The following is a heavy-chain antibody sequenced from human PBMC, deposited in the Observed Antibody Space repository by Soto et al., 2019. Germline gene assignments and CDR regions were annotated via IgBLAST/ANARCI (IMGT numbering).Heavy chain of an antibody. CDR2: IDWDDDK. CDR3: ARDSRYSAWLCPEAYYYGMDV. J-gene: IGHJ6*02. Sequence: SGPTLVNPTQTLTLTCTFSGFSLSTSGMCVSWIRQPPGKALEWLALIDWDDDKYYSTSLKTRLTISKDTSKNQVVLTMTNMDAVATGTYFCARDSRYSAWLCPEAYYYGMDVWCQGTTVTVSS. D-gene: IGHD3-9*01. CDR1: GFSLSTSGMC. V-gene: IGHV2-70*01.